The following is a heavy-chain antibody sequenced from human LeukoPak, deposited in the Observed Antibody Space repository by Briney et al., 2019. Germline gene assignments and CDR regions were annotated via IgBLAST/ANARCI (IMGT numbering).Heavy chain of an antibody. V-gene: IGHV3-30*07. CDR3: AKDWGYGSGTYYPH. D-gene: IGHD3-10*01. Sequence: GGSLRLSCAASGFTFSSYAMHWVRQAPGKGLEWVAVISYDGSNKYYADSVKGRFTISRDNSKNMLYLQMNSLRAEDTAVYYCAKDWGYGSGTYYPHWGQGTLVTVSS. J-gene: IGHJ4*02. CDR1: GFTFSSYA. CDR2: ISYDGSNK.